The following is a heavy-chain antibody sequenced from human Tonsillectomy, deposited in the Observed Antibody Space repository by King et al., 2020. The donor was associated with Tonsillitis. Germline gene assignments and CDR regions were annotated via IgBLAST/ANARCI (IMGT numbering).Heavy chain of an antibody. D-gene: IGHD3-3*01. J-gene: IGHJ6*03. CDR2: IKEDGTEK. CDR1: GFTFSTYW. Sequence: VQLVESGGGLVQPGGSLRLSCAASGFTFSTYWMTWVRQAPGKGLEWVASIKEDGTEKLYVDSVKGRFTISRDNPKNSLYLQMNSLRAEDTAVYYCARDKRFFHYCMDVWGKGTTVTVSS. V-gene: IGHV3-7*03. CDR3: ARDKRFFHYCMDV.